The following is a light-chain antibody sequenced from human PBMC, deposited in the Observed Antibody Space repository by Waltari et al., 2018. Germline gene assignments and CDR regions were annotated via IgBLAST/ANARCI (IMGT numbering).Light chain of an antibody. Sequence: QSALTQPASVSGSPGQSITITCTGSSADVGGYNLVSWYQHHPGQAPRRRVSEVNERPRGIPSRSSGSKAGNTASLTISGLQIEDEADYYCCSYGGVNTLGVLFGGGSKLTV. CDR1: SADVGGYNL. J-gene: IGLJ2*01. CDR3: CSYGGVNTLGVL. CDR2: EVN. V-gene: IGLV2-23*02.